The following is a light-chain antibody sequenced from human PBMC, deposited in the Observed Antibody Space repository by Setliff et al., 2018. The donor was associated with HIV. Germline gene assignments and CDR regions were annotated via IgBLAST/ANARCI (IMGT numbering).Light chain of an antibody. J-gene: IGLJ1*01. CDR2: EVT. CDR3: CSYAGRTTFYV. V-gene: IGLV2-23*02. Sequence: QSALTQPASVSGSPGQSITISCTGTSSDVEGYNLVSWYQQHPDKAPKLRIYEVTKRPSGVSNRFSGSKSGNTASLTISGLQAEDEADYYCCSYAGRTTFYVFGTGTKVTVL. CDR1: SSDVEGYNL.